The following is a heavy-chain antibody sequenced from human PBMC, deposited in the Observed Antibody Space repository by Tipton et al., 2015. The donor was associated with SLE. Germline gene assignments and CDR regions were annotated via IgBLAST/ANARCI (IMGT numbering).Heavy chain of an antibody. J-gene: IGHJ3*01. Sequence: TLSLTCSVSGVSISTYYWSWIRQSPGKGLEWIGFFYFSGSSQYNPSLKSRVAISADTSINQFSLELRSVTAADTAVYYCARHLGVIVAFEVWGQGTVLTVSS. CDR3: ARHLGVIVAFEV. CDR2: FYFSGSS. D-gene: IGHD3-10*01. CDR1: GVSISTYY. V-gene: IGHV4-59*01.